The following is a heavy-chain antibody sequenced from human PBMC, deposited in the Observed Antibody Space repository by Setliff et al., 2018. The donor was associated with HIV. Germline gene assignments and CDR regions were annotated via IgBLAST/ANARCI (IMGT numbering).Heavy chain of an antibody. J-gene: IGHJ5*02. V-gene: IGHV4-39*01. D-gene: IGHD6-19*01. CDR1: GGSISSSSYY. CDR3: ARLRREEQWLVRGWFDP. CDR2: IYYSGST. Sequence: PSETLSLTCTVSGGSISSSSYYWGWIRQPPGKGLEWIGSIYYSGSTYYNPSLKSRVTISVDTSKNQFSLKLSSVTAADTAVYYCARLRREEQWLVRGWFDPWGQGTLVPSPQ.